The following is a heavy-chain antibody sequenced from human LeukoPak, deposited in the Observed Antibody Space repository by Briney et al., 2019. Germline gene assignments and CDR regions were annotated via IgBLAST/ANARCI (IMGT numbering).Heavy chain of an antibody. CDR1: GGSFSTSG. V-gene: IGHV1-69*05. J-gene: IGHJ6*02. D-gene: IGHD7-27*01. CDR3: ARDHWGIVENGYDYFYYDMDF. CDR2: VSPIYGTP. Sequence: SVKVSCKASGGSFSTSGFSWVRQAPGQGLEWMGGVSPIYGTPSYAQKFQGRVTITTDESTSTAYMELSSLRSEDTAVYYCARDHWGIVENGYDYFYYDMDFWGQGTTVTVSS.